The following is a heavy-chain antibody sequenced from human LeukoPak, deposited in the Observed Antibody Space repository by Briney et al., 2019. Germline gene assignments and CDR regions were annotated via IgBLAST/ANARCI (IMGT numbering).Heavy chain of an antibody. V-gene: IGHV3-7*01. CDR3: ARDPTWGAAAPYRWFDP. D-gene: IGHD6-13*01. CDR1: GFTFNTYW. CDR2: VRQDGGEG. J-gene: IGHJ5*02. Sequence: GSLRLSCAASGFTFNTYWMTWVRQAPGRGLEWVANVRQDGGEGHYVDSVKGRFTVSRDNAENSLYLQLNSLRVEDTAVYYCARDPTWGAAAPYRWFDPWGQGTLVTVSS.